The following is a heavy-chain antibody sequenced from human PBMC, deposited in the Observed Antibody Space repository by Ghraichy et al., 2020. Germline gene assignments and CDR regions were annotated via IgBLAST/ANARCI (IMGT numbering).Heavy chain of an antibody. Sequence: GGSPRLSCAASGFTFSSYGMNWVRQAPGKGLEWLSYIDNSGSTIYNTDSVKGRFTISRDNAKDSMYLQMNSLRADDTAVYYCAREGRDIVLGRTFYFDFWGQGTLVTVSS. J-gene: IGHJ4*02. CDR3: AREGRDIVLGRTFYFDF. CDR1: GFTFSSYG. CDR2: IDNSGSTI. V-gene: IGHV3-48*03. D-gene: IGHD2-8*01.